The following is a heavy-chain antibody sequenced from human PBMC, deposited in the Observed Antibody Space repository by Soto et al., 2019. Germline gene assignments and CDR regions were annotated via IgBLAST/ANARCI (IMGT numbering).Heavy chain of an antibody. CDR3: AKVPRNSYYYYYGMDV. J-gene: IGHJ6*02. V-gene: IGHV3-23*01. CDR1: GFTFSSYA. D-gene: IGHD1-7*01. Sequence: EVQLLESGGGLVQPGGSLRLSCAASGFTFSSYAMSWVRQAPGKGLEWVSAISGSGGSTYYADSVKGRFTISRDNSKNTLYLQMNSLRAEDTAVYYCAKVPRNSYYYYYGMDVWGQGTTVTVSS. CDR2: ISGSGGST.